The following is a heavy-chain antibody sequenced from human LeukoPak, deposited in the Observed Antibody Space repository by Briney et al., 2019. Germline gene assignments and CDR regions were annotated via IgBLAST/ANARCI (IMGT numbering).Heavy chain of an antibody. D-gene: IGHD3-16*01. Sequence: RASVKVSCKASGYIFTGYYMHWVRQAPGQGLEWMGWINTDSGGANYALKFQGRVTLTRDTSITTAYMELNRLRSDDTAVYYCARDGFRGPSDYWGQGTLVTVSS. V-gene: IGHV1-2*02. J-gene: IGHJ4*02. CDR2: INTDSGGA. CDR1: GYIFTGYY. CDR3: ARDGFRGPSDY.